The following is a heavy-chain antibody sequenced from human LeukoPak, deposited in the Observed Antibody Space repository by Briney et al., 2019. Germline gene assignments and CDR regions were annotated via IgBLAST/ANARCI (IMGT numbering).Heavy chain of an antibody. CDR3: ANLYGEQWLAPFDY. Sequence: GGSLRLSCAASGFTFSSYAMSWVRQAPGKGLEWVSAISGSGGSTYYADSVKGRFTIFRDNSKNTLYLQMNSLRAEDTAVYYCANLYGEQWLAPFDYWGQGTLVTVSS. J-gene: IGHJ4*02. CDR1: GFTFSSYA. D-gene: IGHD6-19*01. V-gene: IGHV3-23*01. CDR2: ISGSGGST.